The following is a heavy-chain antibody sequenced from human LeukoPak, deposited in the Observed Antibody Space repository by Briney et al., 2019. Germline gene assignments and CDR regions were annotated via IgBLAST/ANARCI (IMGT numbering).Heavy chain of an antibody. V-gene: IGHV3-30*03. CDR1: GFSFSTYG. Sequence: GGSLRLSCTASGFSFSTYGMHWVRQAPGKGLEWVAVISHDGNNKYYVDSVKGRFTISRDNSKNTLYLQMNSLRAEDTAVYYCARDWGNWGYGWYFDHWGQGTLVTVSS. CDR2: ISHDGNNK. D-gene: IGHD7-27*01. CDR3: ARDWGNWGYGWYFDH. J-gene: IGHJ4*02.